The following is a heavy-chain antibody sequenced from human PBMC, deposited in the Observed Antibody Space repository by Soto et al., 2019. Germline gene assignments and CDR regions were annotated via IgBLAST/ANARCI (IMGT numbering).Heavy chain of an antibody. Sequence: PSVKVSCKASGYTFTSYGISWVRQAPGQGLEWMGWISAYNGNTNYAQKLQGRVTMTTDTSTSTAYMELRSLRSDDTAVYYCAISSIAAARRAFDIWGQGTMVTVSS. CDR3: AISSIAAARRAFDI. CDR1: GYTFTSYG. CDR2: ISAYNGNT. J-gene: IGHJ3*02. V-gene: IGHV1-18*04. D-gene: IGHD6-6*01.